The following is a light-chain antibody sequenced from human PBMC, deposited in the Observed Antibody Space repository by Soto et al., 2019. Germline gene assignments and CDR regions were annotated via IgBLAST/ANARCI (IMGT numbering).Light chain of an antibody. V-gene: IGLV2-14*01. CDR1: SSDVGGYNY. CDR3: CSFVSTSTYL. J-gene: IGLJ1*01. Sequence: QSVLTQPASVSGSPGQSITISCTGTSSDVGGYNYVSWYQQHPGKAPKLMIYEVSNRPSGVSNRFSGSKSGNTASLTISGLQAEDEADYYCCSFVSTSTYLFGTGTKVTVL. CDR2: EVS.